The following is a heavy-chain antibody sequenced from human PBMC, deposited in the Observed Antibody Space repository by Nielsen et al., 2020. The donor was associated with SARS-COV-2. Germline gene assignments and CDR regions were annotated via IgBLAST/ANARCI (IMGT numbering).Heavy chain of an antibody. D-gene: IGHD2-15*01. V-gene: IGHV3-11*03. Sequence: GESLKISCGASGFTISSSFMSWIRLAPGKGLEWISYISASGSYTNYADSLRGRFTISRDNAKNSLYLQMNSLRAEDTAMYYCAKSGNCNGGICYSTEYFQDWGQGTLVTVSS. CDR2: ISASGSYT. CDR1: GFTISSSF. CDR3: AKSGNCNGGICYSTEYFQD. J-gene: IGHJ1*01.